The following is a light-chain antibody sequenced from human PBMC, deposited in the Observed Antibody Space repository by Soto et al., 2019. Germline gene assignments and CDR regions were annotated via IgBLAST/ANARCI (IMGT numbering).Light chain of an antibody. CDR2: DAS. CDR1: QSISSW. V-gene: IGKV1-5*01. CDR3: QQYNSWMT. J-gene: IGKJ1*01. Sequence: DIQMTQSPSTLSASVGDRVTITCRASQSISSWLARYQQKPGKAPKLLIYDASSLESGVPSRFSGSGSGTEFTLTISSLQPDDFATYYCQQYNSWMTFGQGTKVEIK.